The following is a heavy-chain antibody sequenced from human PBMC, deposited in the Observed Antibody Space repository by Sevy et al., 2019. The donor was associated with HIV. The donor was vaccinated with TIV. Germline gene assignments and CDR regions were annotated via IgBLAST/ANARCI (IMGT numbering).Heavy chain of an antibody. V-gene: IGHV4-30-4*01. Sequence: SETLSLTCIVSGDSISSGDSYWTWIRQPPGKGPEWIGYIYYSWSTYYNPSLKSRLTISVDTPNNQFSLNLSSVTAADTAVYYCARGRYFDWLSHWFDPWGQGTLVTVSS. CDR1: GDSISSGDSY. CDR3: ARGRYFDWLSHWFDP. J-gene: IGHJ5*02. D-gene: IGHD3-9*01. CDR2: IYYSWST.